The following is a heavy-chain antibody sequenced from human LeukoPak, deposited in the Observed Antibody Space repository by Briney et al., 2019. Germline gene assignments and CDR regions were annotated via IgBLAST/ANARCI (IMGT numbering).Heavy chain of an antibody. CDR3: AKGVGSTGSYSDY. D-gene: IGHD1-26*01. CDR1: GFTFSSYG. Sequence: QSGGALRLSCAASGFTFSSYGIHWVRQAPGKGLEWVAVISYDGSTIYYADSVKGRFTISRDNSKDTVYLQMNSLRGDDTAVYYCAKGVGSTGSYSDYWGQGTLVTVSS. CDR2: ISYDGSTI. V-gene: IGHV3-30*18. J-gene: IGHJ4*02.